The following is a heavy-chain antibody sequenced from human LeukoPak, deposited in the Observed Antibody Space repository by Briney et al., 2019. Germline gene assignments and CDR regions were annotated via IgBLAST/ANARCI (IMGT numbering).Heavy chain of an antibody. J-gene: IGHJ4*02. V-gene: IGHV3-30*02. CDR2: IRYDGSNK. D-gene: IGHD6-19*01. CDR1: GFTFSSYW. Sequence: GGSLRLSCAASGFTFSSYWMSWVRQAPGKGLEWVAFIRYDGSNKYYADSVKGQFTISRDNSKNTLYLQMNSLRAEDTAVYYCARILDSAWGELGYWGQGTLVTVSS. CDR3: ARILDSAWGELGY.